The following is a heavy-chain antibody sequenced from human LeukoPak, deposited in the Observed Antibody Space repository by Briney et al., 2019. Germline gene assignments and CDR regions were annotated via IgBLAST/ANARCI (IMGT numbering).Heavy chain of an antibody. J-gene: IGHJ4*02. CDR3: ARKVGKFSGWYNY. CDR1: GFDVSRNY. Sequence: GGSLRLSCAASGFDVSRNYMNWVRQAPGKGLEWVSAIYSGGNTYYADSVKGRFTISRDNSKNTLYLQMNSLRAEDTAMYHCARKVGKFSGWYNYWGQGTLVTVSS. CDR2: IYSGGNT. D-gene: IGHD6-19*01. V-gene: IGHV3-53*01.